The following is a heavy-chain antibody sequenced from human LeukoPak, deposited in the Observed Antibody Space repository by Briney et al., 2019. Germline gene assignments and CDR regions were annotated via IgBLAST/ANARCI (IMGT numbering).Heavy chain of an antibody. J-gene: IGHJ4*02. CDR2: ISYDGSNK. D-gene: IGHD2-2*01. CDR1: RFTFSSYG. V-gene: IGHV3-30*03. CDR3: AGGRSSISCPLVY. Sequence: GGSLRLSCAASRFTFSSYGMHWVRQAPGEGLEGVAVISYDGSNKYYADSVKGRFTISRDNSKNTLYLQMNSLRAEDTAVYYCAGGRSSISCPLVYWGQGTLVTVSS.